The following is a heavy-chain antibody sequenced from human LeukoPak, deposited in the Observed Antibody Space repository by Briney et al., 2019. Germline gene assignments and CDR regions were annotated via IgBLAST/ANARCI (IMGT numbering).Heavy chain of an antibody. Sequence: ASVKVSCTASVYTFTGYYMHWVRQAPGQGLEWVGWINPNSGGTNYAQKFQGRVTMTRDTSISTAYMELSRLRSDDTAVYYCASEFGYCSGGSCYSDPTEYFQHWGQGTLVTVSS. CDR3: ASEFGYCSGGSCYSDPTEYFQH. V-gene: IGHV1-2*02. D-gene: IGHD2-15*01. J-gene: IGHJ1*01. CDR1: VYTFTGYY. CDR2: INPNSGGT.